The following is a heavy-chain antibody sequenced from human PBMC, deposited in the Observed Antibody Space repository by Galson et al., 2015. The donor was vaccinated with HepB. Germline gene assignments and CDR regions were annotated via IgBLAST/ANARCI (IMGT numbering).Heavy chain of an antibody. J-gene: IGHJ4*02. CDR3: AKGYCITTSCYDY. CDR1: GFTFSSYA. V-gene: IGHV3-23*01. CDR2: IKSGGNT. Sequence: SLRLSCAASGFTFSSYAMTWVRQAPGKALEWVSGIKSGGNTYYADSVKGRFTISRDNSKNTLYLQMDSLRAEDTALYYCAKGYCITTSCYDYWGQGALVTVSS. D-gene: IGHD2-2*01.